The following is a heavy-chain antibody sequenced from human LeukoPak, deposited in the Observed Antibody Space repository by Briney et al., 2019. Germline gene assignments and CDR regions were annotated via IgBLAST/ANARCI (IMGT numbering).Heavy chain of an antibody. D-gene: IGHD3-22*01. V-gene: IGHV1-69*13. Sequence: SVNVSCKATGGTYIRYAISWVGQAPGQGVEWMGGIIPIFGTANYAQKFQGSVTSTADESTSTAYMELSSLRSEDTAVYYCAKDRGNYDSSGYYPYYFDYWGQGTLVTVSS. CDR2: IIPIFGTA. J-gene: IGHJ4*02. CDR1: GGTYIRYA. CDR3: AKDRGNYDSSGYYPYYFDY.